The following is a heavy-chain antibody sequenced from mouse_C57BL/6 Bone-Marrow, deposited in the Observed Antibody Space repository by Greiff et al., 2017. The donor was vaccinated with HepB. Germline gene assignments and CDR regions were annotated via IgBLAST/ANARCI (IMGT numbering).Heavy chain of an antibody. J-gene: IGHJ1*03. CDR1: GTPFPSYW. Sequence: QVQLQQPGAELVKPGASVKISCKLLGTPFPSYWVTWVRQSPGQGLGWFGDIYPGSGSTNYNEKFKSKATLTVDTSSSTAYMQPSSLTSEDSAVYYCAKRYFDVWGTGTTVTVSS. CDR3: AKRYFDV. V-gene: IGHV1-55*01. CDR2: IYPGSGST.